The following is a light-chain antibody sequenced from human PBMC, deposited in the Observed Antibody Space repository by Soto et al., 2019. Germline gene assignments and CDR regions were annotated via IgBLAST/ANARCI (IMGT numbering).Light chain of an antibody. CDR1: QRVSSN. CDR2: GAS. CDR3: QHYDNWPYT. V-gene: IGKV3-15*01. J-gene: IGKJ2*01. Sequence: EVVMTQSPATLSLSPGERATLSCRASQRVSSNLAWYQQKPGQAPRLLIYGASTRATGIPARFSGSGSGTEFTLTITSLQSEDFAVYYCQHYDNWPYTFGQGTKLEIK.